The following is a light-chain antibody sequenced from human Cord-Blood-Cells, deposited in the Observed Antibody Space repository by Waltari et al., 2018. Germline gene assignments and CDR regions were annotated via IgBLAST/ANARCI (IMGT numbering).Light chain of an antibody. J-gene: IGKJ1*01. CDR1: QSISSY. V-gene: IGKV1-39*01. Sequence: DIQMPQSPSSLSASVGDRVTITCQASQSISSYLNWYQHKTGKAPKLLIYAASSLQSGVPSRFSGSGSGTEFTRTISSLQPEDIATYCCQQSYSTPGTFGQGTKVEIK. CDR2: AAS. CDR3: QQSYSTPGT.